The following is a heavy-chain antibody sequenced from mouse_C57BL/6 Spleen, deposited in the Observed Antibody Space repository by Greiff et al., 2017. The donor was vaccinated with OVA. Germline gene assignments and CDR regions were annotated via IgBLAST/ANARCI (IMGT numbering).Heavy chain of an antibody. CDR1: GFTFTDYY. D-gene: IGHD1-1*01. V-gene: IGHV7-3*01. CDR2: IRNKANGYTT. J-gene: IGHJ4*01. CDR3: ARYMNYGSSLYAMDY. Sequence: EVMLVESGGGLVQPGGSLSLSCAASGFTFTDYYMSWVRQPPGKALAWLGFIRNKANGYTTEYSASVKGRFTISRDNSQSILYLQMNALRAEDSATYYCARYMNYGSSLYAMDYWGQGTSVTVSS.